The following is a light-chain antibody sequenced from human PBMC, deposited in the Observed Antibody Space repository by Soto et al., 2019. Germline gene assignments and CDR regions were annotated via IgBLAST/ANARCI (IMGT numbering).Light chain of an antibody. CDR3: LQYNSYS. Sequence: DIQMTQSPSTLYASVGNRVSITCRATQSIGMWLAWYQQKPGKAPTLLISQASILQGGVPSRFSGSGSGTEFTFSINSLQPDDFATYYCLQYNSYSFGQGTKVDIK. J-gene: IGKJ2*01. V-gene: IGKV1-5*03. CDR1: QSIGMW. CDR2: QAS.